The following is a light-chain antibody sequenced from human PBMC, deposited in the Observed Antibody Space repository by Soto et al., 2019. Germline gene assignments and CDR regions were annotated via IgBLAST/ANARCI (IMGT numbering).Light chain of an antibody. Sequence: EIVLTQSPGTLSLSPGERATLSCRASQSVASNNLAWYQQIPGQSPRILIYGASRRATGIPDRFSSSGFWSVFLLATGPRGPEDHAEQQWQGYGSSPRTFGLATTGEIK. CDR1: QSVASNN. CDR3: QGYGSSPRT. J-gene: IGKJ1*01. V-gene: IGKV3-20*01. CDR2: GAS.